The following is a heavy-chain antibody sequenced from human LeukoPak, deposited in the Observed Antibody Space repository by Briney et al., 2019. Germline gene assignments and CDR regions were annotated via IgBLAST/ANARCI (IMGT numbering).Heavy chain of an antibody. J-gene: IGHJ6*02. D-gene: IGHD6-6*01. CDR2: ISGSGGST. Sequence: PEGSLRLSCAASGFTFSSYAMSWVRQAPGKGLEWVSAISGSGGSTYYADSVKGRFTISRDNSKNTLYLQMNSLRAEDTAVYYCAKQLVAARYYYYGMDVWGQGTTVTVSS. CDR1: GFTFSSYA. CDR3: AKQLVAARYYYYGMDV. V-gene: IGHV3-23*01.